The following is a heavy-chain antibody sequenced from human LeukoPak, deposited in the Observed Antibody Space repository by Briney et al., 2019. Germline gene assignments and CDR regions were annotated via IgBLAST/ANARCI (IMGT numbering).Heavy chain of an antibody. CDR1: GFTFSSHA. V-gene: IGHV3-23*01. J-gene: IGHJ4*02. CDR2: ITSGDNT. CDR3: AKVPVYGDQSDY. D-gene: IGHD4-17*01. Sequence: PGGSLRLSCAASGFTFSSHAMSWVRQAPGKGLEWVSAITSGDNTYYADSMKGRFTISRDNSKNTLCLQVNSLRAEDTAVYYCAKVPVYGDQSDYWGQGTLVTVSS.